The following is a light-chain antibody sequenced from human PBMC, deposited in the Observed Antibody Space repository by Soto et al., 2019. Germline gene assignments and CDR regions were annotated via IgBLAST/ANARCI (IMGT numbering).Light chain of an antibody. V-gene: IGKV3-15*01. Sequence: ERVMTQSPATLSVSPGERATLSCRASQSVSSNLGWYQQKPGQAPRLLIYGASTRATGIPARFSGSGSGTEFTLTISSLHSEDFAVYYCQQYNNWPLTFGRGTKVDIK. CDR3: QQYNNWPLT. J-gene: IGKJ4*01. CDR1: QSVSSN. CDR2: GAS.